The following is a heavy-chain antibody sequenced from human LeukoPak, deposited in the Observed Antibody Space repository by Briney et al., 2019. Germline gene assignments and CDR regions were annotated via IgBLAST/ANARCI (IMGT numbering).Heavy chain of an antibody. J-gene: IGHJ4*02. Sequence: GGSLRLSCAASGFTFSSYSMNWVRQAPGKGLELVSSISSSSSYIYYADSVKGRFTISRDNAKNSLYLQMNSLRAEDTAVYYCARSPRFYDSTLLGYWGQGTLVTVSS. D-gene: IGHD3-22*01. CDR3: ARSPRFYDSTLLGY. V-gene: IGHV3-21*01. CDR2: ISSSSSYI. CDR1: GFTFSSYS.